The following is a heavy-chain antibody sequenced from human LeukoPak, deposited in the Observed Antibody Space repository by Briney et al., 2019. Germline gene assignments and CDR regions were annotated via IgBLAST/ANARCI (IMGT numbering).Heavy chain of an antibody. J-gene: IGHJ5*02. V-gene: IGHV1-18*01. CDR1: GYTFTSYG. CDR2: ISAYNGNT. D-gene: IGHD3-9*01. Sequence: ASVKVSCKASGYTFTSYGISWVRQAPGQGLEWMGWISAYNGNTNYAQKLQGRVTMTTDTSTSTAYMELGTLRSDDTAVYYCARDSRYDILTGYYKGWFDPWGQGTLVTVSS. CDR3: ARDSRYDILTGYYKGWFDP.